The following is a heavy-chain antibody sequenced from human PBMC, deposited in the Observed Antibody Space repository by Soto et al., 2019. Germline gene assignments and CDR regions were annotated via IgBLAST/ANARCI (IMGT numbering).Heavy chain of an antibody. Sequence: RLSCAASGFTFSSYAMSWVRQAPGKGLEWVSAISGSGGSTYYADSVKGRFTISRDNSKNTLYLQMNSLRAEDTAVYYCAKDKSSSWYPQGYYYGMDVWGQGTTVTVSS. CDR3: AKDKSSSWYPQGYYYGMDV. D-gene: IGHD6-13*01. J-gene: IGHJ6*02. V-gene: IGHV3-23*01. CDR1: GFTFSSYA. CDR2: ISGSGGST.